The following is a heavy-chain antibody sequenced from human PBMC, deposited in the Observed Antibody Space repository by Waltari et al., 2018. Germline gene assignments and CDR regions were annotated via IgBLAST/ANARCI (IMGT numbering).Heavy chain of an antibody. CDR2: IYHSGST. J-gene: IGHJ5*02. V-gene: IGHV4-38-2*02. CDR1: GYSISSGYY. Sequence: QVQLQESGPGLVKPSETLSLTCTVSGYSISSGYYWGWIRQPPGKGLEWIGIIYHSGSTYYNPSLKSRVTISVDTSKNQFSLKLSSVTAADTAVYYCARDRIVGATSWGQGTLVTVSS. D-gene: IGHD1-26*01. CDR3: ARDRIVGATS.